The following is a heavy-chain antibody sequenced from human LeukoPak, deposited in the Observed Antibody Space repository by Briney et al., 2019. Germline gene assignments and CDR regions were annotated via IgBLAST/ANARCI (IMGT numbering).Heavy chain of an antibody. V-gene: IGHV3-74*03. Sequence: GGSLRLSCAASGFTFSSYWMHWVRHAPGKGLIWVSRINSDGSSTTYADSVKGRFTISRDNSKNTLYLQMNSLRAEDTAVYYCAKAHPVAAADYYYYYMDVWGKGTTVTVSS. D-gene: IGHD6-13*01. CDR2: INSDGSST. CDR3: AKAHPVAAADYYYYYMDV. CDR1: GFTFSSYW. J-gene: IGHJ6*03.